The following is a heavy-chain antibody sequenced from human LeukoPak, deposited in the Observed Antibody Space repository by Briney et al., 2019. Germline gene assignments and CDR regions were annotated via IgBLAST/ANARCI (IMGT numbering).Heavy chain of an antibody. CDR1: GFTFSRYW. J-gene: IGHJ3*02. Sequence: PRGSLRLSCAASGFTFSRYWMSSVRQAPGKGLEWVANIKQDGSEKYYVDSVKGRFTISRDNAKNSLYLQMNSLRAEDTAVYYCAKLWGATGGSAFDIWGQGTMVTVSS. CDR2: IKQDGSEK. D-gene: IGHD1-26*01. CDR3: AKLWGATGGSAFDI. V-gene: IGHV3-7*01.